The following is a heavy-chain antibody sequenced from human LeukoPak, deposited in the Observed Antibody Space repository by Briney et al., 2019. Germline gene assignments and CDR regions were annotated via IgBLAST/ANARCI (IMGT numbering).Heavy chain of an antibody. CDR3: ARGIAVPGHFDY. J-gene: IGHJ4*02. Sequence: GGSLRLSCAVSGFTFSNYWMYWVRQGPGKGLVWVSRLNGDGDYTNYEDSVKGRFTISRDNAKNTLYLQMNSLRAEDTAVYYCARGIAVPGHFDYWGQGTLVTVSS. CDR1: GFTFSNYW. CDR2: LNGDGDYT. V-gene: IGHV3-74*01. D-gene: IGHD6-19*01.